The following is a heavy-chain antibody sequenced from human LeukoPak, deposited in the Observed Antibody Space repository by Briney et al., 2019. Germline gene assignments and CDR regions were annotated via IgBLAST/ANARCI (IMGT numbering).Heavy chain of an antibody. CDR3: ARFAAGGSYYYYMDV. D-gene: IGHD6-25*01. CDR1: GFTFSSYT. CDR2: IGTSSTTI. V-gene: IGHV3-48*01. J-gene: IGHJ6*03. Sequence: GGSLRLSCAASGFTFSSYTMNWVRQPPGKGLEWVSNIGTSSTTIYYADSVKGRFTISRDNAKNSLYLQMNSLRADDTAVYYCARFAAGGSYYYYMDVWGKGSTVTVSS.